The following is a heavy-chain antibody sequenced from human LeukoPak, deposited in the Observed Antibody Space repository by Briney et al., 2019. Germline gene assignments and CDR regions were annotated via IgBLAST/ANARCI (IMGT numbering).Heavy chain of an antibody. J-gene: IGHJ4*02. CDR3: ARGVYDFWSGYYY. CDR1: GGSISSYY. V-gene: IGHV4-59*01. D-gene: IGHD3-3*01. Sequence: SSETLSLTCTVSGGSISSYYWSWIRQPPGKGLEWIGYIYYSGSTNYNPSLKSRVTISVDTSKNQFSLKLSSVTAADTAVYYCARGVYDFWSGYYYWGQGTLVTVSS. CDR2: IYYSGST.